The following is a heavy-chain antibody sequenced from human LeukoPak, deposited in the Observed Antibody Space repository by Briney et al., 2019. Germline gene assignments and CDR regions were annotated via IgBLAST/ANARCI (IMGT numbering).Heavy chain of an antibody. D-gene: IGHD4-17*01. CDR1: GGSISSYY. CDR2: IYYSGSA. Sequence: SETLSLTCSVSGGSISSYYWSWIRQPPGKGLEWIGNIYYSGSANYNPSLKSRVTISVETSKNQFSLKLSSVTAADTAVYYCARDSRTDYGDYPDYWGQGTLVTVSS. J-gene: IGHJ4*02. CDR3: ARDSRTDYGDYPDY. V-gene: IGHV4-59*12.